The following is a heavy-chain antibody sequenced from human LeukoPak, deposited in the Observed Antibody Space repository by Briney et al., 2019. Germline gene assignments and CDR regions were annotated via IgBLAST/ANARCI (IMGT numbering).Heavy chain of an antibody. Sequence: GSLRLSCAASGFTFSSYEMNWVRQAPGKGLEWVSYISSSGSTIYYADSVKGRFTISRDNAKNSLYLQMNSLRAEDMALYYCARYYGDYDAFDIWGQGTMVTVSS. CDR3: ARYYGDYDAFDI. CDR1: GFTFSSYE. V-gene: IGHV3-48*03. CDR2: ISSSGSTI. J-gene: IGHJ3*02. D-gene: IGHD4-17*01.